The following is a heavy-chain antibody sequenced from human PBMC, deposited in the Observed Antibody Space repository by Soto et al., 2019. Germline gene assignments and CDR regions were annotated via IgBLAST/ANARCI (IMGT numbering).Heavy chain of an antibody. Sequence: ASVNGSCTAAGYTFPRYGIGWVRQAPGQGLEWLGWVSAFPGNPTYAQKVQGRITTTTDTSTTTAYMELRSLTSDDTAIYYCAREGRYCDCTYYSSYDWFAHWGNEIMVHVS. CDR1: GYTFPRYG. V-gene: IGHV1-18*04. CDR3: AREGRYCDCTYYSSYDWFAH. CDR2: VSAFPGNP. D-gene: IGHD3-9*01. J-gene: IGHJ3*01.